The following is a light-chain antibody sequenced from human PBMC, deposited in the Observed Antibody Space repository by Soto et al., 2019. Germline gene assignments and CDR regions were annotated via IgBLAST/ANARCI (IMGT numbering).Light chain of an antibody. CDR2: RND. CDR1: GSNIGTNY. CDR3: AAWDASLSGVI. Sequence: QSVLTQPPSASGTPGQRVTISCSGSGSNIGTNYVYWYQQLPGTAPKLLIYRNDQRPSGVPDRFSGSRSGTSGSLDISGLRSDDEADYYCAAWDASLSGVIFGGGTKLT. J-gene: IGLJ2*01. V-gene: IGLV1-47*01.